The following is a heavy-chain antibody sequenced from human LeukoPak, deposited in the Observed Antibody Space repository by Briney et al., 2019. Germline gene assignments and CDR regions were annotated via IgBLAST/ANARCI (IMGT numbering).Heavy chain of an antibody. J-gene: IGHJ6*02. D-gene: IGHD6-13*01. CDR3: ARDTPYSSSWFPSYYGTDV. CDR2: ISAYNGNT. CDR1: GYTFTSYG. V-gene: IGHV1-18*01. Sequence: ASVKVSCKASGYTFTSYGISWVRQAPGQGLEWMGWISAYNGNTNYAQKLQGRVTMTTDTSTSTAYMELRSLRSDDTAVYYCARDTPYSSSWFPSYYGTDVWGQGTTVTVSS.